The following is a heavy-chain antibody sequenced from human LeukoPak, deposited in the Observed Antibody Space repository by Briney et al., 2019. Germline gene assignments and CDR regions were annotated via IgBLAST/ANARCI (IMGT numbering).Heavy chain of an antibody. Sequence: GGSLRLSCAASGFTFSTYWMNWVRQAPGKGLEWVANIKQDGSEKYYVDSMKGRFTISRDNAKNSLYLQMNSLRAEDTAMYYCARDPPYCSGNNCYFDYWGQGTLVTVSP. V-gene: IGHV3-7*01. CDR1: GFTFSTYW. CDR2: IKQDGSEK. J-gene: IGHJ4*02. CDR3: ARDPPYCSGNNCYFDY. D-gene: IGHD2-15*01.